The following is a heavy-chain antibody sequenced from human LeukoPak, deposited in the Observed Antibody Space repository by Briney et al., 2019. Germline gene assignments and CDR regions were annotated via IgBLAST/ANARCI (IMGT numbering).Heavy chain of an antibody. J-gene: IGHJ4*02. Sequence: PGGSLRLSCAASGFTFSSYAMSWVRQAPGKGLEWVSGISGSGGSTYYADSVKGRFTISRDNAKNTLNLQMNSLRAEDTAVYYCARDPRGGTLDYWGQGALVTVSS. D-gene: IGHD3-10*01. CDR3: ARDPRGGTLDY. CDR2: ISGSGGST. CDR1: GFTFSSYA. V-gene: IGHV3-23*01.